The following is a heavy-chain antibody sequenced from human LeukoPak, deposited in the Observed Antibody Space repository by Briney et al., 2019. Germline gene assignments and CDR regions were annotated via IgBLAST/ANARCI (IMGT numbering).Heavy chain of an antibody. CDR1: GYTFIHYY. CDR2: MNPNNGDT. Sequence: ASVEVSCKASGYTFIHYYIHWMRQAPGQGLEWMGWMNPNNGDTKYAQKFQGRVTMTRDTPISTAHMELSRLKSDDTAVYYCARVNAGPDHWGQGTLVTVSS. J-gene: IGHJ4*02. D-gene: IGHD2-2*01. V-gene: IGHV1-2*02. CDR3: ARVNAGPDH.